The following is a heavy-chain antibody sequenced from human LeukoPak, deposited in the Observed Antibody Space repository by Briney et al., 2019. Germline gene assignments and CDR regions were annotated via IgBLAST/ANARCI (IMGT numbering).Heavy chain of an antibody. CDR3: TKATQWLAFDY. D-gene: IGHD6-19*01. Sequence: SETLSLTCAVYGGSLSGYYWSWIRQPPGKGLEWIGYIYYSGSTNYNPSLKSRVTISVDTSKNQFSLKLSSVTAADTAVYYCTKATQWLAFDYWGRGTLVTVSS. CDR1: GGSLSGYY. V-gene: IGHV4-59*01. J-gene: IGHJ4*02. CDR2: IYYSGST.